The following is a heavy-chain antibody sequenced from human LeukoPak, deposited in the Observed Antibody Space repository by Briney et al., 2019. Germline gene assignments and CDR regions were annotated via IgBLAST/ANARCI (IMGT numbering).Heavy chain of an antibody. J-gene: IGHJ5*02. Sequence: PGGSLRLSCAAPGFSFDDYAIHWVRQAPGKGLEWVSLISGDGGSTFYADSVKGRFTISRDNSKNSLYLQMSCLRSEDTALYYCARESDSSGWYDPWGQGTLVTVSS. CDR3: ARESDSSGWYDP. D-gene: IGHD3-22*01. CDR1: GFSFDDYA. CDR2: ISGDGGST. V-gene: IGHV3-43*02.